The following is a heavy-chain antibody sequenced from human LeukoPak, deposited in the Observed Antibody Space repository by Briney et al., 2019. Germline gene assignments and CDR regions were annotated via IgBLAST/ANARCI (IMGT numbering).Heavy chain of an antibody. CDR3: AKARQPLRYFDLFDP. Sequence: GGSLRLSCAASGFTFSSHALSRVRQAPGKGLEWVSAISGSGGSTYYADSVKGRFTISRDNSKNTLYLQMNSLRAEDTAVYYCAKARQPLRYFDLFDPWGQGTLVTVSS. CDR2: ISGSGGST. J-gene: IGHJ5*02. V-gene: IGHV3-23*01. D-gene: IGHD3-9*01. CDR1: GFTFSSHA.